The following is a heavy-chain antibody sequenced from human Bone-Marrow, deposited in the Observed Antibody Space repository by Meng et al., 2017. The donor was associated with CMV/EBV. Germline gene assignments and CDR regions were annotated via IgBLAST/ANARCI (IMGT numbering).Heavy chain of an antibody. J-gene: IGHJ3*01. D-gene: IGHD5-18*01. CDR1: GFTFSSYS. CDR3: ANILDTANPLSL. Sequence: GESLKISCAASGFTFSSYSMNWVRQAPGKGLEWVSSISSSSSYIYYADSVKGRFTISRDNAKNSLYLQMNSLRAEDTAVYYCANILDTANPLSLWGQGTRVTVSS. V-gene: IGHV3-21*01. CDR2: ISSSSSYI.